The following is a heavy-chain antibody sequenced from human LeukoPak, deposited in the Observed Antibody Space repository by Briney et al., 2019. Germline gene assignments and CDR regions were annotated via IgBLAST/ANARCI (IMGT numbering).Heavy chain of an antibody. CDR3: AIPIVGATLFDY. CDR2: FDPEDGET. D-gene: IGHD1-26*01. CDR1: GYTLTELS. Sequence: ASVKVSCKVSGYTLTELSMHWVRQAPGKGLEWMGGFDPEDGETIYAQKFRGRVTMTEDTSTDTAYMELSSLRSEDTAVYYCAIPIVGATLFDYWGQGTLVTVSS. J-gene: IGHJ4*02. V-gene: IGHV1-24*01.